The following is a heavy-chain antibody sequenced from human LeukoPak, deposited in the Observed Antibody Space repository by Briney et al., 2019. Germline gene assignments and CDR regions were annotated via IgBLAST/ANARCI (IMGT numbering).Heavy chain of an antibody. CDR3: ARGGCDSDFDY. CDR1: GGSISTYY. J-gene: IGHJ4*02. Sequence: PSETLSLTCTVSGGSISTYYWSWIRLPPGKGLEWIAYIYFTGRTQYNPSLKNRVTISVDTSKNQFSLRLSSVTPADTAVYYCARGGCDSDFDYWGQGTLVTVSS. CDR2: IYFTGRT. V-gene: IGHV4-59*01. D-gene: IGHD3-16*01.